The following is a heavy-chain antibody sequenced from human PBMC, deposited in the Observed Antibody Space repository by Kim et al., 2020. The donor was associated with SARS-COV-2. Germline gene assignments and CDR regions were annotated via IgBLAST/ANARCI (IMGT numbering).Heavy chain of an antibody. CDR1: GFTFSSYA. V-gene: IGHV3-23*01. J-gene: IGHJ4*02. Sequence: GGSLRLSCAASGFTFSSYAMSWVRQAPGKGLEWVSAISGSGGSTYYADSVKGRFTISRDNSKNTLYLQMNSLRAEDTAVYYCAKADGYYYDSSDDYWGQGTLVTVSS. CDR2: ISGSGGST. CDR3: AKADGYYYDSSDDY. D-gene: IGHD3-22*01.